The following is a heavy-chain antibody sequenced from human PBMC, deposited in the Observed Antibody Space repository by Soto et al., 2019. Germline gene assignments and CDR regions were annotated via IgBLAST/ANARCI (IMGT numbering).Heavy chain of an antibody. J-gene: IGHJ5*02. D-gene: IGHD3-3*01. CDR3: ARESTIFGVVSDWFDP. V-gene: IGHV1-46*01. Sequence: ASVKGACKASGYTFTRDYRRWVRQAPGQGLEWMGIINPSGGSTSYAQKFQGRVTMTRDTSTSTVYMELSSLRSEDTAVYYCARESTIFGVVSDWFDPWGQGTLVTVSS. CDR2: INPSGGST. CDR1: GYTFTRDY.